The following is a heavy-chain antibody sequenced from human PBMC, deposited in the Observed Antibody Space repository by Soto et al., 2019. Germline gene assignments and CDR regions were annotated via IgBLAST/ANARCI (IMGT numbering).Heavy chain of an antibody. CDR3: ARDLGGIDYFDY. CDR2: INAGNGNT. Sequence: ASVKVSCKASGYTFTSYAMHWVRQAPGQRLEWMGWINAGNGNTKYSQKFQGRVTITRDTSASTAYMELSSLRSEDTAVYYCARDLGGIDYFDYWGQGTLVTVSS. D-gene: IGHD3-10*01. CDR1: GYTFTSYA. V-gene: IGHV1-3*01. J-gene: IGHJ4*02.